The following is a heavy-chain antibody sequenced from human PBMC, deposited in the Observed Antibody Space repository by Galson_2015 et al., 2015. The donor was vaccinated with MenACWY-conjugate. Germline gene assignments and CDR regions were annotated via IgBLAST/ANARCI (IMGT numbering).Heavy chain of an antibody. CDR1: GFTFSSYG. J-gene: IGHJ4*02. Sequence: SLRLSCAASGFTFSSYGMHWVRQAPGKGLEWVAVIWYDGSNKYYADSVKGRFTISRDNSKNTLYLQMNSLRAEDTAVYYCARDGTARTDIVVVPAATYTTSSIAARPDYWGQGTLVTVSS. CDR3: ARDGTARTDIVVVPAATYTTSSIAARPDY. CDR2: IWYDGSNK. D-gene: IGHD2-2*01. V-gene: IGHV3-33*01.